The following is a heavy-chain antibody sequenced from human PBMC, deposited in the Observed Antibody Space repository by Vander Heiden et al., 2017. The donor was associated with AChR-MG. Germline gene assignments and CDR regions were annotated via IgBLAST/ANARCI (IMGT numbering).Heavy chain of an antibody. V-gene: IGHV1-2*02. J-gene: IGHJ6*02. D-gene: IGHD6-13*01. CDR1: GYPFTRYY. Sequence: QVQLVQSGAEVKKPGASVKVSCKASGYPFTRYYMHWVRQAPGQGLEWMGWINPNSGGTNYAQKFQGRVTMTRDTSISTAYMELSRLRSDDTAVYYCARRYSSSWPYYYYGMDVWGQGTTVTVSS. CDR3: ARRYSSSWPYYYYGMDV. CDR2: INPNSGGT.